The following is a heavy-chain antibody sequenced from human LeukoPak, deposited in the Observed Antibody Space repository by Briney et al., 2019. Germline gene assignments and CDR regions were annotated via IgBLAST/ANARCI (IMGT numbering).Heavy chain of an antibody. V-gene: IGHV1-69*04. CDR1: GGTFSSYA. J-gene: IGHJ6*02. D-gene: IGHD5-18*01. CDR2: IIPILGIA. CDR3: ARAGGYSHYYYYYGMDV. Sequence: ASVKVSCKASGGTFSSYAISWVRQAPGQGLEWMGRIIPILGIANYAQKFQGRVTITADKSTSTAYMELSSLRSEDTAVYYCARAGGYSHYYYYYGMDVWGQGTTVTVSS.